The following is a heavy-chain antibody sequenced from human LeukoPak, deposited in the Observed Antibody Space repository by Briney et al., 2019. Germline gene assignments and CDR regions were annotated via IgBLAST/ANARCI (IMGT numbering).Heavy chain of an antibody. Sequence: GESLKISCKGSGYSFTSYWIGWVRQMPGKGLEWMGIIYPGDSDTRYSPSFQGQVTISADKSISTAYLQWSSLKASDTAMYYCARNGIVVVPAARNAFDIWGQGTMVTVSS. CDR1: GYSFTSYW. D-gene: IGHD2-2*01. V-gene: IGHV5-51*01. J-gene: IGHJ3*02. CDR3: ARNGIVVVPAARNAFDI. CDR2: IYPGDSDT.